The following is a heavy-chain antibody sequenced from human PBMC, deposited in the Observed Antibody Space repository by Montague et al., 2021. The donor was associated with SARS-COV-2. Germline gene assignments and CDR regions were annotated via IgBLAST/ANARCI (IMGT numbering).Heavy chain of an antibody. J-gene: IGHJ6*02. CDR3: ARIPTGGSYYDYYYYGMDV. CDR1: GFSLSTSGMC. D-gene: IGHD1-26*01. Sequence: PALVKPTQTLTLTCTFSGFSLSTSGMCVSWIRQPPGKALERLALIDWDDDKYYSTSLKTRLTISKDTSKNQVVLTMTNMDPVDTATYYCARIPTGGSYYDYYYYGMDVWGQGTTVTVSS. CDR2: IDWDDDK. V-gene: IGHV2-70*01.